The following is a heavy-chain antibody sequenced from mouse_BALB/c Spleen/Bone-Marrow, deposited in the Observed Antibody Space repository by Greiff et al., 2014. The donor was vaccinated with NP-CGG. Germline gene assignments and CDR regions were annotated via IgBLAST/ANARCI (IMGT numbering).Heavy chain of an antibody. V-gene: IGHV1S81*02. CDR3: TTSRGYNWFAY. J-gene: IGHJ3*01. CDR2: INPSNGGA. D-gene: IGHD2-2*01. Sequence: QVQLQQPGAELVKPGASVKLSCKASGYTFTSYYMYWVKQWPGQGLEWIGEINPSNGGADFNEKFKIKATLTVDKSSSTAYMQLSSLTSEDSAVYYCTTSRGYNWFAYWGQGTLVTVSA. CDR1: GYTFTSYY.